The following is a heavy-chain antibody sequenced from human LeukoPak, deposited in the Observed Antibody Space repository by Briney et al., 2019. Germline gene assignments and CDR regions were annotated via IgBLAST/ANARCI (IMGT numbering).Heavy chain of an antibody. Sequence: ASVKVSCKASGGTFSSYAISWVRQAPGQGLEWVGGIIPIFGTANYAQKFQGRVTITADESTSTAYMELSSLRSEDTAVYYCARLMLKYYYDSSGYGAFDIWGQGTMVTVSS. CDR3: ARLMLKYYYDSSGYGAFDI. J-gene: IGHJ3*02. CDR2: IIPIFGTA. V-gene: IGHV1-69*01. CDR1: GGTFSSYA. D-gene: IGHD3-22*01.